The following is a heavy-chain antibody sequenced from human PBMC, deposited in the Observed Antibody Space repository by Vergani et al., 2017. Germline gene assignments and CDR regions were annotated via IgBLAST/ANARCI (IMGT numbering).Heavy chain of an antibody. CDR3: ARADFWSGYYRPNYYYYYMDV. CDR1: GFTFSSYA. J-gene: IGHJ6*03. D-gene: IGHD3-3*01. Sequence: QVQLVESGGGVVQPGRSLRLSCAASGFTFSSYAMHWVRQAPGKGLEWVAVISYDGSNKYYADSVKGRFTISRDNSKNSLYLQMNSLRAEDTAVYYCARADFWSGYYRPNYYYYYMDVWGKGTTVTVSS. CDR2: ISYDGSNK. V-gene: IGHV3-30-3*01.